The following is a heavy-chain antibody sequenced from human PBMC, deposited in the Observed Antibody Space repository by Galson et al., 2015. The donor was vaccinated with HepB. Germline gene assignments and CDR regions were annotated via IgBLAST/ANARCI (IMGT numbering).Heavy chain of an antibody. CDR2: IIPIFGTA. CDR3: ATRGSSGYYYPFCD. J-gene: IGHJ4*02. Sequence: SVKVSCKASGGTFSSYAISWVRQAPGKGLEWMGGIIPIFGTANYAQKFQGRVTITADESTSTAYMELSSLRSEDTAVYYCATRGSSGYYYPFCDWGQGTLVTVSS. D-gene: IGHD3-22*01. V-gene: IGHV1-69*13. CDR1: GGTFSSYA.